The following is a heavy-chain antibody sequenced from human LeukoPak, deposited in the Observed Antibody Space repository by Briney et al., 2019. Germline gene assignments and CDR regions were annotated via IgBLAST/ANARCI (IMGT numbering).Heavy chain of an antibody. CDR1: GGTFSSYA. D-gene: IGHD6-19*01. CDR3: ARGAPIRVAVAATFDP. CDR2: IIPIFGTA. J-gene: IGHJ5*02. Sequence: ASVKVSCKTSGGTFSSYAISWVRQAPGQGLEWMGGIIPIFGTANYAQKFQGRVTITADESTSTAYMELSSLRSEDTAVYYCARGAPIRVAVAATFDPWGQGTLVTVPS. V-gene: IGHV1-69*13.